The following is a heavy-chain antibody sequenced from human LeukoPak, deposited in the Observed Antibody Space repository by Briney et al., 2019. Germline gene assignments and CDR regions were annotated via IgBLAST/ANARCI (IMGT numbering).Heavy chain of an antibody. J-gene: IGHJ4*02. Sequence: GASVKVSCKASGYTFTSYDINWVRQATGQGLEWMGWINTNTGNPTYAQGFTGRFVFSLDTSVSTAYLQISSLKAEDTAVYYCARDYSSVDYWGQGTLVTVSS. V-gene: IGHV7-4-1*02. D-gene: IGHD6-25*01. CDR3: ARDYSSVDY. CDR1: GYTFTSYD. CDR2: INTNTGNP.